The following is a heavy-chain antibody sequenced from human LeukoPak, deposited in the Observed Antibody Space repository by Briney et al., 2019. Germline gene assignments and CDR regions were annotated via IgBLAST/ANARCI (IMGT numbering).Heavy chain of an antibody. J-gene: IGHJ6*02. CDR3: AKASVTTSKGYYYYGMDV. D-gene: IGHD4-17*01. V-gene: IGHV4-4*07. CDR2: IYTSGST. CDR1: GGSISSYY. Sequence: PSETLSLTCTVSGGSISSYYWSWIRQRAGKGLEWIGRIYTSGSTNYNPSLKSRVTMSVDTSKNQFSLKLSSVTAADTAVYYCAKASVTTSKGYYYYGMDVWGQGTTVTVSS.